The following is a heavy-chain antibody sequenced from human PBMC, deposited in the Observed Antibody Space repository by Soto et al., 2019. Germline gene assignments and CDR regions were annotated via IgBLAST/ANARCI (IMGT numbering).Heavy chain of an antibody. V-gene: IGHV3-21*01. Sequence: EVQLVESGGGLVKPGGSLRLSCAASGFTFSSYSMNWVRQAPGKGLEWVSSISSSSSYIYYAASVKGRFTISRDNAKNSLYLQMNSLRAEDTAVYYCARAPSVVAALDYWGQGTLVTVSS. J-gene: IGHJ4*02. CDR3: ARAPSVVAALDY. CDR2: ISSSSSYI. D-gene: IGHD2-15*01. CDR1: GFTFSSYS.